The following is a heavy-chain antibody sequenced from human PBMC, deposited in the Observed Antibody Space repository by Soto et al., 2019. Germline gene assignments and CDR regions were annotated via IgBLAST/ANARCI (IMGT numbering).Heavy chain of an antibody. Sequence: EVQLLESGGGLVQPGGSLRLSCAASGFTFSSYAMSWVRQAPGKWLEWVSAISGSGGSTYYADSVKGRFTISRDNSKHTLYLQMNSLRAADTAVYYCANQWLTGDYYYYYGMDVWGQGTTVTVSS. J-gene: IGHJ6*02. CDR1: GFTFSSYA. D-gene: IGHD6-19*01. V-gene: IGHV3-23*01. CDR3: ANQWLTGDYYYYYGMDV. CDR2: ISGSGGST.